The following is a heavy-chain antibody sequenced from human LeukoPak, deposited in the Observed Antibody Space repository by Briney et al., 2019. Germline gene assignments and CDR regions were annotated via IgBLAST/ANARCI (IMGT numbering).Heavy chain of an antibody. J-gene: IGHJ4*02. Sequence: ASETLSLTCTVSGGSISSYYWSWIRQPAGKGLEWIGRIYTSGSTNYNPSLKSRVTMSVDTSQNQFSLKLSSVTAADTAVYYCARNKGYCSSTSCSPFDYWGQGTLVTVSS. CDR2: IYTSGST. D-gene: IGHD2-2*01. CDR3: ARNKGYCSSTSCSPFDY. V-gene: IGHV4-4*07. CDR1: GGSISSYY.